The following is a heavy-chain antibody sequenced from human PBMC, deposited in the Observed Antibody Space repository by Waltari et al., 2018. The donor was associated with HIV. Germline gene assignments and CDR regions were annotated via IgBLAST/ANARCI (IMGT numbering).Heavy chain of an antibody. CDR2: IDTSGGT. V-gene: IGHV4-61*02. D-gene: IGHD3-22*01. Sequence: QVQLQESGPGLVKPSQTLSLTCTVSGGSISSGSYYWSWIRQPAGKGLEWNGRIDTSGGTNYNPSLKRRVTIAVDTSKNQFSLKLSSVTAADTAVYYCARDRNYYYDSSGYFFNAVDIWGQGTMVTVSS. J-gene: IGHJ3*02. CDR1: GGSISSGSYY. CDR3: ARDRNYYYDSSGYFFNAVDI.